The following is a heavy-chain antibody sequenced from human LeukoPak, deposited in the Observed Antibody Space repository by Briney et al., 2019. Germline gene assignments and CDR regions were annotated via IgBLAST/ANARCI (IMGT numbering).Heavy chain of an antibody. V-gene: IGHV3-21*01. CDR3: ARDKDCSGGSCFLIFDY. J-gene: IGHJ4*02. CDR1: GFTFSNYG. CDR2: ISSSSYI. D-gene: IGHD2-15*01. Sequence: GGSLRLSCAASGFTFSNYGMNWVRQAPGQGLEWVSSISSSSYIYYADSVMGRFTISRDNAKNSLYLQMNSLRAEDTAVYYCARDKDCSGGSCFLIFDYWGQGTLVTVSS.